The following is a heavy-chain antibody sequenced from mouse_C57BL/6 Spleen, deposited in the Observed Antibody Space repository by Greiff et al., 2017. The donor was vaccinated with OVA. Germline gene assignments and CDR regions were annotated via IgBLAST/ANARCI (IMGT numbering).Heavy chain of an antibody. CDR1: GYAFSSSW. D-gene: IGHD1-1*01. J-gene: IGHJ2*01. Sequence: QVQLKESGPELVKPGASVKISCKASGYAFSSSWMNWVKQRPGKGLEWIGRIYPGDGDTNYNGKFKGKATLTADKSSSTAYMQLSSLTSEDSAVYFCAYGSYDYWGQGTTLTVSS. CDR2: IYPGDGDT. V-gene: IGHV1-82*01. CDR3: AYGSYDY.